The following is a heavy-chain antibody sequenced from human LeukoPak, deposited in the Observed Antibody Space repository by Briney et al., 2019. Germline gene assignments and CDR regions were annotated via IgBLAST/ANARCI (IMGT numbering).Heavy chain of an antibody. J-gene: IGHJ4*02. Sequence: SETLSLTCSVSGYSISSGYYWGWIRPPPGKGLEWIGDIYRTGSTYDNPSLKSRLTISIDTSKNHFSLKLSSVTAADTAVYYCATLDTTLVSAFDYWGQGSLVTVSS. D-gene: IGHD5-18*01. CDR2: IYRTGST. CDR3: ATLDTTLVSAFDY. CDR1: GYSISSGYY. V-gene: IGHV4-38-2*01.